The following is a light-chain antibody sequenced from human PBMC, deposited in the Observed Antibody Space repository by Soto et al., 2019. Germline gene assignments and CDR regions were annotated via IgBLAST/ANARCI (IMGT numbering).Light chain of an antibody. CDR3: QQYVSWA. V-gene: IGKV3-20*01. CDR1: QTISSNY. Sequence: EIVLTQSPGTLSVSPGERATLSCRASQTISSNYLAWYQQKPGQAPSLLIYGTSSRATGIPDRFSGSGSGTAFTLTISRLEREDSAIYYCQQYVSWAFGQGTKVEI. J-gene: IGKJ1*01. CDR2: GTS.